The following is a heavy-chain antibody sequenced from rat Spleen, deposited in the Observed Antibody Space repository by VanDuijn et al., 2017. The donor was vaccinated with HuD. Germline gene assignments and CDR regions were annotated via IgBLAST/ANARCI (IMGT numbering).Heavy chain of an antibody. D-gene: IGHD1-11*01. V-gene: IGHV5-29*01. CDR2: INYDGSST. CDR1: GFTFSNYG. CDR3: TRHGGLRNWFAY. Sequence: EVQLVASGGALVQPGRSLKLSCAASGFTFSNYGMAWVRQAPTKGLEWVATINYDGSSTHYRDSVKGRFTISRDNAKNTQYLQMDSLGSDDTATYYCTRHGGLRNWFAYWGQGTLVTVSS. J-gene: IGHJ3*01.